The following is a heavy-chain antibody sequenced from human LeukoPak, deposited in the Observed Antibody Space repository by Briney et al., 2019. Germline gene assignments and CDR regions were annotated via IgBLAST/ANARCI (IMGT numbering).Heavy chain of an antibody. D-gene: IGHD6-13*01. CDR2: INPNSGGT. CDR1: GYTFTGYY. Sequence: ASVKVSCKASGYTFTGYYMHWVRQAPGQGLGWMGWINPNSGGTNYAQKFQGWVTMTRDTSISTAYMELSRLRSDDTAVYYCARAGIAAISFDYWGQGTLVTVSS. V-gene: IGHV1-2*04. J-gene: IGHJ4*02. CDR3: ARAGIAAISFDY.